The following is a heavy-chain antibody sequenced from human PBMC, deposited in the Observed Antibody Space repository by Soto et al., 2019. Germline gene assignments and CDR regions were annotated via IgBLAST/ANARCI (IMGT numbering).Heavy chain of an antibody. D-gene: IGHD6-13*01. J-gene: IGHJ5*02. CDR1: GFSLSNAGLG. Sequence: QVTVKESGPVLVKPTETLTLTCTVSGFSLSNAGLGVSWIRQHLGKALEWLAHIFSNDEKSYSTSLNSRLTISRDSSKSQMVLTRTNMDAVDTATYYCASTSSTSWYWFDPWGQGTLVTVSS. CDR2: IFSNDEK. CDR3: ASTSSTSWYWFDP. V-gene: IGHV2-26*04.